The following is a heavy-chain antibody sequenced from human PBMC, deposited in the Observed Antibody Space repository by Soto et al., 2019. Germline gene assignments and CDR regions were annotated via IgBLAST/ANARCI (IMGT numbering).Heavy chain of an antibody. CDR1: GYTFTSYD. CDR2: MNPNSGNT. CDR3: ARGEYYYDGSGLDFDY. D-gene: IGHD3-22*01. V-gene: IGHV1-8*01. J-gene: IGHJ4*02. Sequence: ASVKVSCKASGYTFTSYDINWVRQATGQGLEWMGWMNPNSGNTGYAQKFQGRVTMTRNTSISTAYMELSSLRSEDTAVYYCARGEYYYDGSGLDFDYWGQGTLVTVSS.